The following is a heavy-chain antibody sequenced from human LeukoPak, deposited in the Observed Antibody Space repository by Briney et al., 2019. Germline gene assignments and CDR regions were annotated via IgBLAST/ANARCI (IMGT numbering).Heavy chain of an antibody. V-gene: IGHV4-61*02. J-gene: IGHJ3*02. D-gene: IGHD3-22*01. CDR3: ARDSYYYDSSGYFTDAFDI. CDR2: IYTSGST. CDR1: GGSISSNGYY. Sequence: PSETLSLTCTVSGGSISSNGYYWGWIRQPAGKGLEWIGRIYTSGSTNYNPSLKSRVTISVDTSKNQFSLKLSSVTAADTAVYYCARDSYYYDSSGYFTDAFDIWGQGTMVTVSS.